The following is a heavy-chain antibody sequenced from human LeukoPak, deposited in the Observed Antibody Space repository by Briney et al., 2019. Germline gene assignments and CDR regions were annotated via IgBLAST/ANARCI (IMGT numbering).Heavy chain of an antibody. D-gene: IGHD3-22*01. Sequence: GGSLRLSCAASGFTFSSYAMSWVRQAPGKGLEWVSAIGGTDGTTYYADSVKGRFTISRDNSKNTLYLQMNSLRAEDTAVYYCAKRDSSGYYPYYFDYWGQGTLVTVSS. CDR3: AKRDSSGYYPYYFDY. V-gene: IGHV3-23*01. J-gene: IGHJ4*02. CDR2: IGGTDGTT. CDR1: GFTFSSYA.